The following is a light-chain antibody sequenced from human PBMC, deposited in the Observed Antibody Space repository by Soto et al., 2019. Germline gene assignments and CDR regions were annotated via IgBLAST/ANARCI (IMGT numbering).Light chain of an antibody. CDR3: GTWDSSLTAYV. CDR1: SSNIGNNY. CDR2: DNH. Sequence: QSVLTQPPSVSAAPGQEVTISCSGSSSNIGNNYVSWYQQLPGTAPKLLIFDNHQRPSGIPDRFSGSKSGTSATLGITGLQTGDEADYYCGTWDSSLTAYVFGPGTKVTVL. V-gene: IGLV1-51*01. J-gene: IGLJ1*01.